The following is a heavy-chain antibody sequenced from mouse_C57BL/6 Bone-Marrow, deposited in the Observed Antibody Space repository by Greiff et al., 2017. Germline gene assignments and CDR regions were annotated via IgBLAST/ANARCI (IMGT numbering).Heavy chain of an antibody. D-gene: IGHD1-1*01. V-gene: IGHV1-63*01. CDR3: ARTRYYGSSSYFDY. J-gene: IGHJ2*01. Sequence: QVQLQQSGAELVRPGTSVKMSCKASGYTFTNYWMGWVKQRPGHGLEWIGEIYPGGGYTNYNEKFKGKATLTADKSSSTTYMQFSSLTSEDSAIYYCARTRYYGSSSYFDYWGQGTTVTVSS. CDR1: GYTFTNYW. CDR2: IYPGGGYT.